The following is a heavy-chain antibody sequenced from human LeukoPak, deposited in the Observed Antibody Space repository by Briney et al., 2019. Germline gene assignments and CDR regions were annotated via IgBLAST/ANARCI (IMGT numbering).Heavy chain of an antibody. J-gene: IGHJ1*01. CDR1: GFTFDEYG. D-gene: IGHD3-10*01. CDR3: VRSITMFQY. Sequence: GGSLRLSCAASGFTFDEYGMSWVRQAPGKGLEWVSGISLNGGSSGYADSVKGRFTISRDNANNSISLQMNSLRVEDTASYYCVRSITMFQYWGQGTLVTVSS. CDR2: ISLNGGSS. V-gene: IGHV3-20*04.